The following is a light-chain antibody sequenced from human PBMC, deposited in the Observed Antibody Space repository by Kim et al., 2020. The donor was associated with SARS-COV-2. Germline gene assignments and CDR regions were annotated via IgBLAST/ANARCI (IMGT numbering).Light chain of an antibody. CDR3: TSYTSRSILLL. V-gene: IGLV2-14*03. CDR1: SSDVGDYNY. J-gene: IGLJ2*01. CDR2: DVS. Sequence: QSALTQPASVSGSPGQSITISCTGTSSDVGDYNYVSWYQQHPGKAPKLLIYDVSNRPSGVSNRLSGSKSGNTASLTISGLQAEDEADYYCTSYTSRSILLLFGGGTQLTVL.